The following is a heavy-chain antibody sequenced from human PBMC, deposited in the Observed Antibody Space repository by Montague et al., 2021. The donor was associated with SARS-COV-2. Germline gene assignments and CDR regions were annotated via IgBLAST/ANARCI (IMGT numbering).Heavy chain of an antibody. D-gene: IGHD2-15*01. CDR1: GFTFSSYG. V-gene: IGHV3-30*03. CDR2: ISYDGSNK. J-gene: IGHJ5*02. CDR3: ARGASVIDIVVVVAAGFDP. Sequence: SLRLSCAASGFTFSSYGMHWVRQAPGKGLEWVAVISYDGSNKYYADSVKGRFTISRDNSKNTLYLQMNSLRAEDTAVYYCARGASVIDIVVVVAAGFDPWGQGTLDTVSS.